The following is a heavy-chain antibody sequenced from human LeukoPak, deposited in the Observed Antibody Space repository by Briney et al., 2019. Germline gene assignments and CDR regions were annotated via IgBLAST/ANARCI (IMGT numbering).Heavy chain of an antibody. V-gene: IGHV3-53*01. Sequence: PGGSLRLSCAASGFTVSSNYMSWVRQAPGKGLEWVSVIYSGGSTYYADSVQGRFTISRDNSKNTLYLQMNSLRAEDTAVYYCARVTYYDFWSGYYCDYWGQGTLVTVSS. CDR3: ARVTYYDFWSGYYCDY. J-gene: IGHJ4*02. CDR1: GFTVSSNY. CDR2: IYSGGST. D-gene: IGHD3-3*01.